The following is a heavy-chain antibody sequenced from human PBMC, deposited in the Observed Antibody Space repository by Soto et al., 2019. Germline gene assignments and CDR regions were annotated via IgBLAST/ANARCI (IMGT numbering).Heavy chain of an antibody. CDR1: GYTFTSYY. CDR2: INPSGGST. D-gene: IGHD3-3*01. CDR3: APRDFWSGYWGPYYYGMDV. J-gene: IGHJ6*02. V-gene: IGHV1-46*01. Sequence: ASVKFSCKASGYTFTSYYMHWVRQAHGQGLEWMGIINPSGGSTSYAQKFQGRVTMTRDTSTSTVYMELSSLRSEDTAVYYCAPRDFWSGYWGPYYYGMDVWGQGTTVTVSS.